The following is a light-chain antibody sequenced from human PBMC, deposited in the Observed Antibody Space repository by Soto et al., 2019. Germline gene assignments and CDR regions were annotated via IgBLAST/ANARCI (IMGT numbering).Light chain of an antibody. CDR3: TSYSSGSSLRV. J-gene: IGLJ3*02. V-gene: IGLV2-14*01. Sequence: QSALTQPASVSGSPGQSITISCTGTNSDVGDYNYVSWYQQHPGKAPKLIIYEVSNRPSGVSDRFSGSKSGNTASLTISGLQAGDEADYHCTSYSSGSSLRVFGGGTKLTVL. CDR1: NSDVGDYNY. CDR2: EVS.